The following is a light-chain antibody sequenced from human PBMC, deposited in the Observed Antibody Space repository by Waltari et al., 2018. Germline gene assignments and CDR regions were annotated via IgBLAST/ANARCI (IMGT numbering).Light chain of an antibody. V-gene: IGKV1-5*03. J-gene: IGKJ4*01. Sequence: DIQMTQSPSPLSASVGDSVTITCRASQSISNWLAWYHQKPGKAPKLLIYKASTLESGVPSRFSGSGSGTEFTLTISSLQPDDFATYYCQQYNSYSLLTFGGGTKVEIK. CDR3: QQYNSYSLLT. CDR1: QSISNW. CDR2: KAS.